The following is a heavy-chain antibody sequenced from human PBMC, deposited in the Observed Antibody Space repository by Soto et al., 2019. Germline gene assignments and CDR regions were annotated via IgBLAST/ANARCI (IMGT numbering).Heavy chain of an antibody. V-gene: IGHV3-7*01. CDR1: GFTFSNLW. Sequence: EVQLVDSGGGLVQPGGSLSISCAASGFTFSNLWMTWVRQTPGKGLQWVANINQDGSEKHYVDSVEGRFTISRDNARNSLYLQMDSLRVEDTAIYYSTKGGHVDNWGQGTLVTVAS. J-gene: IGHJ4*02. D-gene: IGHD3-16*01. CDR3: TKGGHVDN. CDR2: INQDGSEK.